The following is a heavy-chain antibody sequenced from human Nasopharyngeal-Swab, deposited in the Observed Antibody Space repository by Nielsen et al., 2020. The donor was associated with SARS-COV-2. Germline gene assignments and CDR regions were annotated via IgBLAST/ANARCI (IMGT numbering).Heavy chain of an antibody. V-gene: IGHV1-18*01. Sequence: SVKVSCKTSGYTFVNYGINWVRQAPGQGLEWMGGVTGYNRNANYARNFQGRVTMTTDTSTNTAYLELRSLRSDDTAVYYCARDLDALNIWGQGTLVTVSS. J-gene: IGHJ3*02. CDR1: GYTFVNYG. CDR2: VTGYNRNA. CDR3: ARDLDALNI.